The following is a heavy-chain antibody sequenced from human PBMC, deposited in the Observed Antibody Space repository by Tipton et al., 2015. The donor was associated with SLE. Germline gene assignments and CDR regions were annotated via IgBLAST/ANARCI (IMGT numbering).Heavy chain of an antibody. Sequence: TLSLTCTVSGGSISSSSYYWGWIRQPPGKGLEWIGSIYYSGSTYYNPSLKSRVTISADTSKNQFSLKLSSVTAADTAVYYCSCRIAARRSPLIPFDYWGQGSLVTVSS. V-gene: IGHV4-39*01. CDR2: IYYSGST. CDR3: SCRIAARRSPLIPFDY. J-gene: IGHJ4*02. D-gene: IGHD6-6*01. CDR1: GGSISSSSYY.